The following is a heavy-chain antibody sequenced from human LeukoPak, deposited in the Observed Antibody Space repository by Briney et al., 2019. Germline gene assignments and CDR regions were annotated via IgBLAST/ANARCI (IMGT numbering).Heavy chain of an antibody. Sequence: GGSLRLSCAAAGFTFSSYGMHWVRQAPGKGLEWVAVISYDGSNKYYADSVKGRFTISRDNSKNTLYLQMNSLRAEDTAVYYCAKDVGADSYFDYWGQGTLVTVSS. J-gene: IGHJ4*02. CDR1: GFTFSSYG. CDR3: AKDVGADSYFDY. V-gene: IGHV3-30*18. D-gene: IGHD2-15*01. CDR2: ISYDGSNK.